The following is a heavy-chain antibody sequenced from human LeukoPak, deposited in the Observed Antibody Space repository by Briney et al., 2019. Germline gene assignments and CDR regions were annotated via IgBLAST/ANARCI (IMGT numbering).Heavy chain of an antibody. Sequence: SETLSLTCAVYGGSFSGYYWSWIRQPPGKGLEWIGEINHSGSTNYNPSLKSRVTISVDTSKNQFSLKLSSVTAADTAVYYCARGRGYYDSSGSFSGYWGQGTLVTVSS. D-gene: IGHD3-22*01. CDR1: GGSFSGYY. J-gene: IGHJ4*02. CDR2: INHSGST. V-gene: IGHV4-34*01. CDR3: ARGRGYYDSSGSFSGY.